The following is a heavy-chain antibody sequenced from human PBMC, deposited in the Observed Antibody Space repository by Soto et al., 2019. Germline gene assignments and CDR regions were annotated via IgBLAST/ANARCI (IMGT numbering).Heavy chain of an antibody. V-gene: IGHV1-69*13. CDR3: ARDEYSSSSEFYYYYGMDV. J-gene: IGHJ6*02. Sequence: GASVKLSCTASGGTFSSYAISWVRQAPRQGLEWMGGIIPIFGTANYAQKFQGRVTITADESTSTAYMELSSLRSEDTAVYYCARDEYSSSSEFYYYYGMDVWGQGTTVTVSS. CDR2: IIPIFGTA. D-gene: IGHD6-6*01. CDR1: GGTFSSYA.